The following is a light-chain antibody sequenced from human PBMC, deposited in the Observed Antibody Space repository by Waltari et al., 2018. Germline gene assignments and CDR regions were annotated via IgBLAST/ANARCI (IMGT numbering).Light chain of an antibody. Sequence: DIVMTQSPLSLPVTPGAPASISCRSSQSLLHSNGYNYLDWYLQKPGQSPQLLIYLGSNRAAGVPDRCGGSGSGTDFTLKSSRVEAEDVGVYYCMQALQTSYTFGQGTKLEIK. CDR2: LGS. CDR3: MQALQTSYT. V-gene: IGKV2-28*01. CDR1: QSLLHSNGYNY. J-gene: IGKJ2*01.